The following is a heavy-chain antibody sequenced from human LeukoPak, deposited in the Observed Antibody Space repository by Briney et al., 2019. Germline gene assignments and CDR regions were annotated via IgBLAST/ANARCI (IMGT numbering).Heavy chain of an antibody. CDR3: ARGDAFSGDH. J-gene: IGHJ4*02. Sequence: GGSLRLSCAVSGFSFTNFWMSWVRQAPGRGLEWVANIHPEGNEKYHVESVKGRFTISRDNTKNLLFMQMNGLRVEDTAVYYCARGDAFSGDHWGQGTLVTVSS. CDR1: GFSFTNFW. CDR2: IHPEGNEK. V-gene: IGHV3-7*04.